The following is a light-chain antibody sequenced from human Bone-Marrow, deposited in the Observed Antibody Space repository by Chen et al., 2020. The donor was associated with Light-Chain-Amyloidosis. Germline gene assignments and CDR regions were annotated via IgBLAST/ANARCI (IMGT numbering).Light chain of an antibody. CDR3: QSYDTSLSGSV. Sequence: QSVLTQPPSVSGAPGQRVTLSCTGSSSNIGAGYDVHWYRQLPGTAPKLLISGNSNRPSGVPDRFSGSRSGTSASLAISGLQAEDEADYYCQSYDTSLSGSVFGGGTKVTVL. J-gene: IGLJ2*01. V-gene: IGLV1-40*01. CDR1: SSNIGAGYD. CDR2: GNS.